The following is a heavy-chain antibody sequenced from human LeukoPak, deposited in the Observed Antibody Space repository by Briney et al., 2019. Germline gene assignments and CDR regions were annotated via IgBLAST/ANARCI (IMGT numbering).Heavy chain of an antibody. CDR1: GGSISSSSDY. V-gene: IGHV4-39*07. J-gene: IGHJ3*01. CDR3: ARDRHEPGP. CDR2: IYYSGST. Sequence: ASETLSLTCTVSGGSISSSSDYWAWIRQPPGKGLEWIGSIYYSGSTYYNSSLKSRVTISVDTSKNQFSLKLKSVTAADTAVYYCARDRHEPGPWGQGTMVTVSS. D-gene: IGHD1-14*01.